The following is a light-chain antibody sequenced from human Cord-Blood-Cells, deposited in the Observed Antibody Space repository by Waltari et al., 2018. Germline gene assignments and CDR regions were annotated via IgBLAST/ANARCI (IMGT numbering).Light chain of an antibody. J-gene: IGKJ2*01. CDR1: QSISSY. Sequence: DTQMTQSPSSLSASVGDRVTITYRASQSISSYLNWYQQKPGKAPKLLIYAASSLQSGVPSRFSGSGSVTDFTLTISSLQPEDFATYYCQQSYSTPYTFGQGTKLEIK. CDR2: AAS. CDR3: QQSYSTPYT. V-gene: IGKV1-39*01.